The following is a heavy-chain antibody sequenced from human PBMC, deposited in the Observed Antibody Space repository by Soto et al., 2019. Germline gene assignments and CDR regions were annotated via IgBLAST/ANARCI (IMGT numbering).Heavy chain of an antibody. J-gene: IGHJ4*02. CDR2: ISSSSRTI. Sequence: EVQLVDSGGGLVQPGGSLRLSCAASGFTFSSYTMNWVRQAPGKGLEWISYISSSSRTIYYADSVKGRFTISRDNAQNSLYLQMTGLRDEDTAVYYCARVPSRALDYWGQGTLVTVSS. V-gene: IGHV3-48*02. CDR3: ARVPSRALDY. D-gene: IGHD2-2*01. CDR1: GFTFSSYT.